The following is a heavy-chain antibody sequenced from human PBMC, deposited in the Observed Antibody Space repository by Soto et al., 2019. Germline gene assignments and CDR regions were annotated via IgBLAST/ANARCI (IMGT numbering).Heavy chain of an antibody. V-gene: IGHV3-23*01. CDR2: ISVIGGST. J-gene: IGHJ4*02. Sequence: EVQLLESGGGLVQPGGSLRLSCAASGFTFSTYAMSWVRQAPGKGLEWVSGISVIGGSTYYADSVKGRFTISRDSSKNTLFLQMSSLRVEETAVYYCAQVLGADGTDYWGQGALVTVSS. CDR3: AQVLGADGTDY. CDR1: GFTFSTYA. D-gene: IGHD6-13*01.